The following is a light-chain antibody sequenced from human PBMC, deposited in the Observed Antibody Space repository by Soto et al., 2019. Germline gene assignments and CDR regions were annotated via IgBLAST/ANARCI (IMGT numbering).Light chain of an antibody. CDR1: QSVSSNY. CDR2: GAF. J-gene: IGKJ5*01. CDR3: QQYVSLTIT. V-gene: IGKV3-20*01. Sequence: EIVFTQSPGTLSLSPGERATFSCRASQSVSSNYLAWYQQKPGQAPRLLIYGAFKRATGIPDRFSGSGSGTDCTRTISRMEPEDVAVDYCQQYVSLTITFGQGTRLEIK.